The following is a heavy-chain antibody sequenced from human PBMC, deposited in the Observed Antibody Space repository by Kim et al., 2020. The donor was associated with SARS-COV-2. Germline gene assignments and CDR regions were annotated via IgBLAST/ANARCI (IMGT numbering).Heavy chain of an antibody. V-gene: IGHV3-30*09. D-gene: IGHD3-16*01. CDR1: GFTLSNYI. J-gene: IGHJ6*02. Sequence: GGSLRLSCAASGFTLSNYIMYWIRQAPGKGLEWVAVISYDGSNKNFADSVKGRFAISRDNSKSTVHLQINNLKPEETAVYYCARGDPYYATDLWGQGTTV. CDR2: ISYDGSNK. CDR3: ARGDPYYATDL.